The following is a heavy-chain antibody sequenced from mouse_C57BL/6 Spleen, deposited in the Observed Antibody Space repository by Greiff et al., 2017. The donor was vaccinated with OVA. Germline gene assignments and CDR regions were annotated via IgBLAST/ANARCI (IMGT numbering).Heavy chain of an antibody. V-gene: IGHV1-26*01. CDR3: ARGDWGGGFDY. CDR1: GYTFTDYY. D-gene: IGHD4-1*01. Sequence: VQLQQSGPELVKPGASVKISCKASGYTFTDYYMNWVKQSHGKSLEWIGDINPNNGGTSYNQKFKGKATLTVDKSSSTAYMELRSLTSEDSAVYYCARGDWGGGFDYWGQGTTLTVSS. J-gene: IGHJ2*01. CDR2: INPNNGGT.